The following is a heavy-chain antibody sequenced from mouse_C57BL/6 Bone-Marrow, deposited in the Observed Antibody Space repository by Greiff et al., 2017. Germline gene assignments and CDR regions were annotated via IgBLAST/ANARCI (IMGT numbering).Heavy chain of an antibody. CDR2: INPYNGGT. D-gene: IGHD1-1*01. Sequence: VQLKQSGPVLVKPGASVKMSCKASGYTFTDYYMNWVKQSHGKSLEWIGVINPYNGGTSYNQKFKGKATLTVDKSSSTAYMALNSLTSEDSAVYYCARGLGGSSWFAYWGQGTLVTVSA. CDR3: ARGLGGSSWFAY. V-gene: IGHV1-19*01. CDR1: GYTFTDYY. J-gene: IGHJ3*01.